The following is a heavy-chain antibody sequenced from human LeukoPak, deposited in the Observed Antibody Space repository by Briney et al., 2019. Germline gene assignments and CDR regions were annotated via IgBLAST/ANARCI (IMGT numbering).Heavy chain of an antibody. CDR3: AKRHVSTGSYNS. D-gene: IGHD3-10*01. J-gene: IGHJ4*02. CDR1: GFTVSSNY. Sequence: GGSLRLSCAASGFTVSSNYMSWVRQAPGKRLEWVSIIYSGGSTYYADSVKGRFTISRDTSNNTLYLQMNSLRAEDTAVYYCAKRHVSTGSYNSWGQGTLVTVSS. V-gene: IGHV3-66*04. CDR2: IYSGGST.